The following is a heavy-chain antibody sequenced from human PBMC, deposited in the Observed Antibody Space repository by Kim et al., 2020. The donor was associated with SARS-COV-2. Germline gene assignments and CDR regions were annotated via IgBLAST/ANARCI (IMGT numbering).Heavy chain of an antibody. Sequence: SETLSLTCTVSGGSISSSSYYWGWIRQPPGKGLEWIGSIYYTGRTYYNPSLNSRVTISLDTSKNQFSLKFTAVTAADTAVYYCARGDYGVRYRGLFDYWGQGTLVTVSS. D-gene: IGHD4-17*01. J-gene: IGHJ4*02. CDR1: GGSISSSSYY. V-gene: IGHV4-39*07. CDR2: IYYTGRT. CDR3: ARGDYGVRYRGLFDY.